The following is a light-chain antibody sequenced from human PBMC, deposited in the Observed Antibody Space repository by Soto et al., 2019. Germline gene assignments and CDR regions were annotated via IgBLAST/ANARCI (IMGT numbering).Light chain of an antibody. CDR2: SNN. CDR1: SSNIGSYT. CDR3: GSWDSSLSAYV. V-gene: IGLV1-44*01. Sequence: QSVLTQPPSASGTPGQRVTISCSGSSSNIGSYTVNWFQQLPGTAPKLLMYSNNQRPSGVTDRFSGSKSGTSASLGITGFQTGDEADYYCGSWDSSLSAYVFATGTKVIVL. J-gene: IGLJ1*01.